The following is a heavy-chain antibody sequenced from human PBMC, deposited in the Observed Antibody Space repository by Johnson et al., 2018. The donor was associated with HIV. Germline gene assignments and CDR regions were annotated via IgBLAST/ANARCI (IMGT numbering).Heavy chain of an antibody. CDR1: GFTFSSYE. CDR2: ISTAGDT. CDR3: ARTLWVGKESAFDI. J-gene: IGHJ3*02. D-gene: IGHD3-16*01. Sequence: VQLVESGGGLVQPGGSLRLSCAASGFTFSSYEMHWVRQATGKGLEWVSAISTAGDTCYPGSVTGRFTISRETAKNSLYLQMNSLRAEDTAVYYCARTLWVGKESAFDIWGQGTMVTVSS. V-gene: IGHV3-13*01.